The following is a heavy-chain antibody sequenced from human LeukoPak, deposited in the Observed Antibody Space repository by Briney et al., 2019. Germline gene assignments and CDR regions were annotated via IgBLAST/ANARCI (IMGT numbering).Heavy chain of an antibody. CDR3: ARGLGNDGIFDY. CDR1: GYTFTSYD. V-gene: IGHV1-8*03. D-gene: IGHD1-1*01. CDR2: MNPNSGNT. J-gene: IGHJ4*02. Sequence: GASVKVSCKASGYTFTSYDINWVRRATGQGLEWMGWMNPNSGNTGYAQKFQGRVTITRNTSISTAYMELSSLRSEDTAVYYCARGLGNDGIFDYWGQGTLVTVSS.